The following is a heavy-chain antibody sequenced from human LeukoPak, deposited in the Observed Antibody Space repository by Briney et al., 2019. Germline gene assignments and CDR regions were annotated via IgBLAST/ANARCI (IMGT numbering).Heavy chain of an antibody. Sequence: ASVKVSCKASGYTFTSYGISWVRQAPGQGLEWMGWISAYNGNTNYAQKLQGRVTMTTDTSTCTAYMELRSLRSDDTAVYYCARGGIGDVLRYFDWFRHNTRPLTATDTPYFDYWGQGTLVTVSS. J-gene: IGHJ4*02. D-gene: IGHD3-9*01. CDR1: GYTFTSYG. CDR3: ARGGIGDVLRYFDWFRHNTRPLTATDTPYFDY. V-gene: IGHV1-18*01. CDR2: ISAYNGNT.